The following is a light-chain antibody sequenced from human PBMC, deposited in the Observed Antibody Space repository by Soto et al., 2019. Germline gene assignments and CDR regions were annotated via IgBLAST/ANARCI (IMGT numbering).Light chain of an antibody. J-gene: IGKJ1*01. V-gene: IGKV1-39*01. Sequence: DIQMTQSPSSLSASVGDRVTITCRASQSIGIYLNWYQKKPGKAPKLLIHAASTLQSGAPSTFNGSAYGTDFALTISSLQPEDTATYYCHQTFANPWTFAHGTKVEIK. CDR2: AAS. CDR1: QSIGIY. CDR3: HQTFANPWT.